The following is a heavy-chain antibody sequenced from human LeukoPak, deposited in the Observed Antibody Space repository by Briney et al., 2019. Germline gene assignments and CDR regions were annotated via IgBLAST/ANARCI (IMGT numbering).Heavy chain of an antibody. D-gene: IGHD6-6*01. CDR3: ARDAYSSSSLFARAVDY. CDR2: ISESGSAI. CDR1: GFTFSSYE. V-gene: IGHV3-48*03. J-gene: IGHJ4*02. Sequence: GGSLRLSCAASGFTFSSYEMNWVRLAPGKGLEWVSYISESGSAIYYADSVKGRFTISRDNAKNSLYLQMNSLRAEDTAVYYCARDAYSSSSLFARAVDYWGQGTLVTVSS.